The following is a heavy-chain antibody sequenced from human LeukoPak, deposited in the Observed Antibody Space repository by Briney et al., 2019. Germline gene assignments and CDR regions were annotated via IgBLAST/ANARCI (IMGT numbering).Heavy chain of an antibody. Sequence: GGSLRLSCAASGFTFSSYWMSWVRQAPGKGLEWVANIKQDGSEKYYVDSVKGRFTISRDNAKNSLYLQLNSLRAEDTAVYYCARKGITMVRGVRPFDYWGQGTLVTVSS. D-gene: IGHD3-10*01. CDR2: IKQDGSEK. CDR1: GFTFSSYW. CDR3: ARKGITMVRGVRPFDY. V-gene: IGHV3-7*01. J-gene: IGHJ4*02.